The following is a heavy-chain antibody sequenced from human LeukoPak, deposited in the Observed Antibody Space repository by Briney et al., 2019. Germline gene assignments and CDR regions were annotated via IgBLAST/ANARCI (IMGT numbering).Heavy chain of an antibody. D-gene: IGHD5/OR15-5a*01. CDR1: GYTFTSYG. CDR2: ISAYNGNT. V-gene: IGHV1-18*01. Sequence: ASVKVSCKASGYTFTSYGISWVRQAPGQGLEWMGWISAYNGNTNYAQKLQGRVTMTTDTSTSTAYMELRSLRSDDTAVYYCARDPRSRTPSSEEYNWFDPWGQGTLVTVSS. J-gene: IGHJ5*02. CDR3: ARDPRSRTPSSEEYNWFDP.